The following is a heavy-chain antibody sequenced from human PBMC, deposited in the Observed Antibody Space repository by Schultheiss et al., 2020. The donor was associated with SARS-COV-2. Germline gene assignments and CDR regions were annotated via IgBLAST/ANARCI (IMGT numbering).Heavy chain of an antibody. CDR2: IYHSGST. D-gene: IGHD3-3*01. CDR3: ARVRATIFGVVANWFDP. CDR1: GGSISSSNW. J-gene: IGHJ5*02. V-gene: IGHV4-4*02. Sequence: SETLSLTCAVYGGSISSSNWWSWVRQPPGKGLEWIGEIYHSGSTNYNPSLKSRVTISVDTSKNQFSLKLSSVTAADTAVYYCARVRATIFGVVANWFDPWGQGTLVTVSS.